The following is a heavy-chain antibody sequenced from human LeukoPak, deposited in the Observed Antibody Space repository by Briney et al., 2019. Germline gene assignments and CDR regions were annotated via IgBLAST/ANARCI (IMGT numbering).Heavy chain of an antibody. V-gene: IGHV3-30-3*01. J-gene: IGHJ4*02. CDR1: GFTFSSYA. CDR3: ARGDYYGSGSYQYYFDC. Sequence: GGSLRLSCAASGFTFSSYAMHWVRQAPGKGLEWVAVISYDGSNKYYADSVKGRFTISRDNSKNTLYLQMNSLRAEDTAVYYCARGDYYGSGSYQYYFDCWGQGTLVTVSS. D-gene: IGHD3-10*01. CDR2: ISYDGSNK.